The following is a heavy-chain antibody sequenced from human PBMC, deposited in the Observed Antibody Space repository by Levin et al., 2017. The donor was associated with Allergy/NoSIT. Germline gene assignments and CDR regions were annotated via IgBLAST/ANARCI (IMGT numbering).Heavy chain of an antibody. Sequence: ASETLSLTCTVPGGSISSGSYYWSWIRQPAEKGLEWIGHMHTRGNTNYNPSLRGRVNISLDMSKNQFSLKLSSVTAADTAVYYCAREGFGEFIIDYWGQGTLVTVSS. D-gene: IGHD3-10*01. CDR1: GGSISSGSYY. CDR2: MHTRGNT. V-gene: IGHV4-61*09. CDR3: AREGFGEFIIDY. J-gene: IGHJ4*02.